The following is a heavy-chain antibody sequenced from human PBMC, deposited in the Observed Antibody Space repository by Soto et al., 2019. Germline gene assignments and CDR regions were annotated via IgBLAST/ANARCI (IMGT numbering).Heavy chain of an antibody. CDR1: GGSLSGYY. Sequence: SETLSLTCAVYGGSLSGYYWTWIRQPPGKGLEWIGEINPGGNTNYNPSVKSRLTIPLDTSKNQFSLKVGSVTAADTAVYYCASSSLYGMDVWGQGTTVTVSS. CDR3: ASSSLYGMDV. J-gene: IGHJ6*02. CDR2: INPGGNT. V-gene: IGHV4-34*01.